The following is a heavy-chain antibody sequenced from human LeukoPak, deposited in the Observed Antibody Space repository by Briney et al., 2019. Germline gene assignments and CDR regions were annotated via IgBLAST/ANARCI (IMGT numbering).Heavy chain of an antibody. CDR2: IYTSGST. CDR1: GGSISSYY. CDR3: ARDPPPRYDFWSGYYRDAFDI. D-gene: IGHD3-3*01. Sequence: KPSETLSLTCTVSGGSISSYYWSWIRQPAGKGLEWIGRIYTSGSTNYNPSLESRVTMSVDTSKNQFSLKLSSVTAADTAVYYCARDPPPRYDFWSGYYRDAFDIWGQGTMVTVSS. V-gene: IGHV4-4*07. J-gene: IGHJ3*02.